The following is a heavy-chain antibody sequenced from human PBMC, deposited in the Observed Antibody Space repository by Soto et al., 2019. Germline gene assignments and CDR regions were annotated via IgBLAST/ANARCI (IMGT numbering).Heavy chain of an antibody. CDR1: GFTFSRYE. J-gene: IGHJ4*02. D-gene: IGHD6-19*01. Sequence: EVQLVESGGGLVQPGESLRLSCAASGFTFSRYEMNWVRQAPGKGLEWVEYIGSRGTSIFYADSVKGRFSFSRDNDNETVSLLMSNLRVDDTAVYYCARVRGYNTGWYGGALDFWGQGTLVTVSS. CDR3: ARVRGYNTGWYGGALDF. V-gene: IGHV3-48*03. CDR2: IGSRGTSI.